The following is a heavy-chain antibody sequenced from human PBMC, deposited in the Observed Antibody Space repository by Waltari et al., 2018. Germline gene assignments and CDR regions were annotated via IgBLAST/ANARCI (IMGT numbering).Heavy chain of an antibody. CDR1: GDSFGGDM. J-gene: IGHJ6*03. CDR2: IIPMFGIP. D-gene: IGHD3-16*01. Sequence: HVQLVQSGAEVKKPGSSVKVSCTASGDSFGGDMMSWVRLAPGQGLECMGVIIPMFGIPEYSQKFQERLTITADESTSTAYMELSSLSSEDTAIYYCARHELGISQYYYNMYVWGQGTTVTISS. V-gene: IGHV1-69*12. CDR3: ARHELGISQYYYNMYV.